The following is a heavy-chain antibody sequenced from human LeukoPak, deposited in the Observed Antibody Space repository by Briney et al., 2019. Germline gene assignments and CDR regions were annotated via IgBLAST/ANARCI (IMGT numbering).Heavy chain of an antibody. Sequence: PSETLSLTCTVSGGSISSYYWSWIRQPPGKGLEWIGYIYYSGSTNYNPSLKSRVTISVDTSKNQFSLKLSSVTAADTAVYYCAQGRAAFDIWGQGTMVTVSS. J-gene: IGHJ3*02. CDR2: IYYSGST. V-gene: IGHV4-59*01. CDR1: GGSISSYY. CDR3: AQGRAAFDI.